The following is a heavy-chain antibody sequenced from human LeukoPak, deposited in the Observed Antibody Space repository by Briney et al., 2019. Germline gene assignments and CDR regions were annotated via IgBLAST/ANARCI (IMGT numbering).Heavy chain of an antibody. D-gene: IGHD3-3*01. CDR2: IYPGDSDT. V-gene: IGHV5-51*01. CDR1: GYSFTSYW. CDR3: ARRAIIQGTSALDF. Sequence: GESLKISCKGSGYSFTSYWIGWVRQMPGKGLEWMGIIYPGDSDTRYSPSFQGQVTISADKSITTAYLQWSSLKASDTAMYYCARRAIIQGTSALDFWGQGTVVIVSS. J-gene: IGHJ4*02.